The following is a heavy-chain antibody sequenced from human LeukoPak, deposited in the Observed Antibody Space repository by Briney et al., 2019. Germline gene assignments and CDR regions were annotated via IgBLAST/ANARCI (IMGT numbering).Heavy chain of an antibody. CDR1: GYTFTGYY. CDR2: ISTYNGNT. CDR3: ARGRGSTSRY. Sequence: GASVKVSCKTSGYTFTGYYMHWMRQAPGQGLEWMGWISTYNGNTNYAQNLQGRVTMTTDTSTSTAYMELRSLRSDDTAVYYCARGRGSTSRYWGQGTLVTVSS. V-gene: IGHV1-18*04. D-gene: IGHD5-12*01. J-gene: IGHJ4*02.